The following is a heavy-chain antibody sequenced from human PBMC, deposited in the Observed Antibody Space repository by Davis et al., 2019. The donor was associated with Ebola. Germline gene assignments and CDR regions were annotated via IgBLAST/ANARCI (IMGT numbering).Heavy chain of an antibody. Sequence: PGGSLRLSCAASGFTFRHYGMHWVRQAPGKGLEWVTVISYDGSNKYYADSVKGRFTISRDNSKNTLYLQMNSLRPEDTAVYYCARDWNDLYFFDYWGQGTLVTVSS. J-gene: IGHJ4*02. CDR1: GFTFRHYG. CDR3: ARDWNDLYFFDY. V-gene: IGHV3-30*19. CDR2: ISYDGSNK. D-gene: IGHD1-1*01.